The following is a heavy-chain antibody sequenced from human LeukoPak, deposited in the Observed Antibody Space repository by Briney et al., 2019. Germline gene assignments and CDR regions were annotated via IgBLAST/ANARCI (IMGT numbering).Heavy chain of an antibody. J-gene: IGHJ5*02. CDR2: IIPIFGTA. CDR3: ARDACTNGVCYGWFDP. D-gene: IGHD2-8*01. Sequence: SVKVSCKASGGTFSSYAISWVRQAPGQGLEWMGGIIPIFGTANYAQKFQGRVTITTDESTSTAYMELSSLRSEDTGVYYCARDACTNGVCYGWFDPWGQGTLVTVSS. CDR1: GGTFSSYA. V-gene: IGHV1-69*05.